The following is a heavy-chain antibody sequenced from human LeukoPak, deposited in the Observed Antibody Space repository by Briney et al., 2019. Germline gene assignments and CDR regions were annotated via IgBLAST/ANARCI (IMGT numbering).Heavy chain of an antibody. CDR2: ISGSGSST. J-gene: IGHJ4*02. Sequence: GGSLRLSCAASGFTFSSYAMTWVRQAPGKGLEWVSAISGSGSSTYYADSVKGRFTISRDNSKNTLYLQMSSLRAEDTALYFRAKQSSRFLGWAYFDYWGQGTLVTVSS. CDR3: AKQSSRFLGWAYFDY. D-gene: IGHD3-16*02. V-gene: IGHV3-23*01. CDR1: GFTFSSYA.